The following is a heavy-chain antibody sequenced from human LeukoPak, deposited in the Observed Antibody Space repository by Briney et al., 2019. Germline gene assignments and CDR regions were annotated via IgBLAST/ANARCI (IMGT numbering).Heavy chain of an antibody. CDR3: ARRVYGSYFDY. CDR2: IYHSGST. CDR1: GDSIRSYY. Sequence: SETLSLTCTVSGDSIRSYYWSWFRQPPGKGLEWIGSIYHSGSTFYNPSLQSRVTISVDTSKNQFSLKLSSVTAADTAVYYCARRVYGSYFDYWGQGTLVTVSS. D-gene: IGHD2-8*01. V-gene: IGHV4-38-2*02. J-gene: IGHJ4*02.